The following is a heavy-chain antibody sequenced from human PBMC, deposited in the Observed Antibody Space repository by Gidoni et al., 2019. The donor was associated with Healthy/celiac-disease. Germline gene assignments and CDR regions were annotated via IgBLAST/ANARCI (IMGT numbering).Heavy chain of an antibody. V-gene: IGHV4-59*01. CDR2: IYYSGST. CDR3: ARANFDWLLPIFDY. CDR1: GGSISSYY. Sequence: QVQLQESGPGLVKPSETLSLTCTVSGGSISSYYWSWIRQPPGKGLDWIGYIYYSGSTNYNPSLKSRVTISVDTSKNQFSLKLSSVTAADTAVYYCARANFDWLLPIFDYWGQGTLVTVSS. J-gene: IGHJ4*02. D-gene: IGHD3-9*01.